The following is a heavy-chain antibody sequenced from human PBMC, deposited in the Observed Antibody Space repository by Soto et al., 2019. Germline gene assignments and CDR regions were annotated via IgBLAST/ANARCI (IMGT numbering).Heavy chain of an antibody. CDR3: ARIPVATGEYDFDY. CDR2: IFSSDEK. CDR1: GFSLSNARMG. J-gene: IGHJ4*02. Sequence: QVTLKESGPVLVKPTETLTLTCTVSGFSLSNARMGVSWISQPPGKALEWLAHIFSSDEKSYSTSLKSRLTTSKDTSKSQVVLTMTNMDPVDTATYYCARIPVATGEYDFDYWGQGTLVTVSS. D-gene: IGHD5-12*01. V-gene: IGHV2-26*01.